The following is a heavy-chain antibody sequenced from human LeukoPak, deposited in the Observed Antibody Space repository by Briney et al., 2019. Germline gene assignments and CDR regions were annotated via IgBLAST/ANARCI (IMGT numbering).Heavy chain of an antibody. CDR3: ATDFGGSYDY. CDR1: GFTFSNAW. V-gene: IGHV3-15*07. J-gene: IGHJ4*02. Sequence: GGSLRLSCATSGFTFSNAWMNWVRQAPGKGLEWVGRIRSNSDGGTIDYAAPVKGRFTLSRDDSKTTLYLQMNSLQTEDTAVYYCATDFGGSYDYWGQGTLVTVSS. D-gene: IGHD1-26*01. CDR2: IRSNSDGGTI.